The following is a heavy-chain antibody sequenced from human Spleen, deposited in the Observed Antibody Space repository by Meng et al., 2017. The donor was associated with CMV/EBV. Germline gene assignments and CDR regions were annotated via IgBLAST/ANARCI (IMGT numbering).Heavy chain of an antibody. J-gene: IGHJ5*02. CDR3: ARTHPHNWFDP. Sequence: ASVKVSCKASGGTFSSYAISWVRQAPGQGLEWMGIINPSGGSTSYAQKFQGRVTMTRDTSTSTVYMELSSLRSEDTAVYYCARTHPHNWFDPWGQGTLVTVSS. CDR1: GGTFSSYA. CDR2: INPSGGST. V-gene: IGHV1-46*01.